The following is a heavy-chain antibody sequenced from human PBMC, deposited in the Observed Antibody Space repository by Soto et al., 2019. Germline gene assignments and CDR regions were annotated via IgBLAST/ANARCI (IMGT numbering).Heavy chain of an antibody. CDR2: IYYNGGN. Sequence: QLQLQETGPGLVKPAENLSLKCAVSGGSVSSGNYFWGWLRQPPENSLEWIGNIYYNGGNYYTPSLKCRVTMSVDTAKNQCSLRLTSVTAADTAVDYCGRRLIDNWYHGHACDFWCQGTLVTVYS. J-gene: IGHJ3*01. D-gene: IGHD1-20*01. CDR3: GRRLIDNWYHGHACDF. CDR1: GGSVSSGNYF. V-gene: IGHV4-39*01.